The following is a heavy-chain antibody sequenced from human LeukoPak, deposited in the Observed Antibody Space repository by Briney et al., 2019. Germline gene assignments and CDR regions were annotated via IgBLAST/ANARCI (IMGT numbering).Heavy chain of an antibody. Sequence: GGSLRLSCAASGFTFSDDYMSWIRQAPGKGLEWVSYISNSGSYTNYADSVKGRFTISRDNAKNSLYLQMNSLRADDTAVYYCARSRGAGPGAYFDYWGQGTLVTVSS. D-gene: IGHD6-19*01. CDR3: ARSRGAGPGAYFDY. J-gene: IGHJ4*02. CDR2: ISNSGSYT. V-gene: IGHV3-11*03. CDR1: GFTFSDDY.